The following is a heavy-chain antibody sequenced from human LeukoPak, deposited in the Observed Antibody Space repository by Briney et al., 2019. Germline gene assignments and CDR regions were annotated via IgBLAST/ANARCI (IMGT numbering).Heavy chain of an antibody. CDR1: GGTFSSYA. D-gene: IGHD2-2*01. CDR3: ARASRYCSSTSCSDAGYFDY. Sequence: SVKVSCKASGGTFSSYAISWVRQAPGQGLEWMGGIIPIFGTANYAQKFQGRVTITADESTSTAYMELSSLRSEHTAVYYCARASRYCSSTSCSDAGYFDYWGQGTLVTVSS. J-gene: IGHJ4*02. V-gene: IGHV1-69*13. CDR2: IIPIFGTA.